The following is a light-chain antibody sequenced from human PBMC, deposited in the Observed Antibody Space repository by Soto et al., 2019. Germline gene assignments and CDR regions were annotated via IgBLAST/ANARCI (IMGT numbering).Light chain of an antibody. CDR3: QQYGRSHWT. Sequence: EIVLTQSPGTLSLSPGERATLSCRASQSVSSSYLAWYQQKPGQAPRLLIYGASSRATGIPDRFSGSGSGTAVTLTISRLEPEDFAVYYCQQYGRSHWTFGQGTNVEIK. CDR1: QSVSSSY. CDR2: GAS. J-gene: IGKJ1*01. V-gene: IGKV3-20*01.